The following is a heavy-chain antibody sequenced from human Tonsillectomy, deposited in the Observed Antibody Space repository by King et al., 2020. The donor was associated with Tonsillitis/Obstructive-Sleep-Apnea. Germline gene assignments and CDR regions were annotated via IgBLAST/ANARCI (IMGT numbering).Heavy chain of an antibody. J-gene: IGHJ4*02. Sequence: VQLVESGGGLVQPGGSLRLSCAASGFTFSSYSMNWVRQAPGKGLEWVSYISSSSRTIYYADYVMGRFSISSDNAKNSLYLQMNSLRNEDTAVYYCARGQDYCRSPSCHAAPQPFDYWGQGTLVTVSS. CDR3: ARGQDYCRSPSCHAAPQPFDY. CDR2: ISSSSRTI. V-gene: IGHV3-48*02. D-gene: IGHD2-2*01. CDR1: GFTFSSYS.